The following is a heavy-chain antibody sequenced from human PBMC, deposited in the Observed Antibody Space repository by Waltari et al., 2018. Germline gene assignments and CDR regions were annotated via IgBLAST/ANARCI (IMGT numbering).Heavy chain of an antibody. D-gene: IGHD3-3*01. CDR3: ARVMSSIRFLEPDAFDI. CDR1: GYTVTRYG. CDR2: ISAYNGNT. J-gene: IGHJ3*02. Sequence: QVQLVQSGAAVKKPGASVKVSCTASGYTVTRYGIGWVRRAPGQGLVGMGWISAYNGNTNYAQKLQGRVTMTTDTSTSTAYMELRSLRSDDTAVYYCARVMSSIRFLEPDAFDIWGQGTMVTVSS. V-gene: IGHV1-18*01.